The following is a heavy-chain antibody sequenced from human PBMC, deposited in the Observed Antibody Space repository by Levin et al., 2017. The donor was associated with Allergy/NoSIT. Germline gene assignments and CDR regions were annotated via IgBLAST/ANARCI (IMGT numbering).Heavy chain of an antibody. CDR2: INHSGNT. V-gene: IGHV4-34*01. D-gene: IGHD3-9*01. J-gene: IGHJ4*02. Sequence: SETLSLTCVVYGGSFSDYYWSWIRQPPGKGLEWIGEINHSGNTNYNPSLKSRVTISVDTSKNQFSLKLTSVTAADTAVYYCARGVRRNILTGSGFSDWGQGTLVTVSS. CDR1: GGSFSDYY. CDR3: ARGVRRNILTGSGFSD.